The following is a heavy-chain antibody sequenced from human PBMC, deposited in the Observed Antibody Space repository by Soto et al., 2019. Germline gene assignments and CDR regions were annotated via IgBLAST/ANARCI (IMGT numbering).Heavy chain of an antibody. J-gene: IGHJ5*02. D-gene: IGHD3-3*01. CDR1: GGSVNGYY. Sequence: SETLSLTCAVYGGSVNGYYWNWIRQPPVKGLEWIGEINHTGGTHYNPSPKSRVTMSVDTSKNQFSLRLSSVTAADTAIYYCATRITVFGLLIPPFDPWGQGTQVTSPQ. CDR3: ATRITVFGLLIPPFDP. V-gene: IGHV4-34*01. CDR2: INHTGGT.